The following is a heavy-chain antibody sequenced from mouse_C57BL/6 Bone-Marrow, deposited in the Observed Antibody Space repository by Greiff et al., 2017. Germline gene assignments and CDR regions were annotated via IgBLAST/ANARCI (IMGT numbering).Heavy chain of an antibody. J-gene: IGHJ3*01. CDR1: GYTFTSYW. CDR3: ATSGVYYGFAWFAY. Sequence: QVQLQQPGAELVKPGASVKLSCKASGYTFTSYWMQWVKQRPGQGLEWIGEIDPSDSYTNYNQKFKGKATLTVDTSSSTAYMQLSSLTSEDSAVYYCATSGVYYGFAWFAYWGQGTLVTVSA. D-gene: IGHD2-2*01. CDR2: IDPSDSYT. V-gene: IGHV1-50*01.